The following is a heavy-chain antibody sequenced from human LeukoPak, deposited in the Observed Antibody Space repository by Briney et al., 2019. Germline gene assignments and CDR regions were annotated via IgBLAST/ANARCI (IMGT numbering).Heavy chain of an antibody. V-gene: IGHV1-3*01. Sequence: ASVKVSCKASGYTFTNYTLNWVRQAPGQGLEWMGWINAGNGNTKYSQKFQGRVTITRDTSASTAYMELSSLRSEDTAVYYCARAESGWPRLYWFDPWGQGTLVTVSS. CDR2: INAGNGNT. CDR1: GYTFTNYT. J-gene: IGHJ5*02. CDR3: ARAESGWPRLYWFDP. D-gene: IGHD6-19*01.